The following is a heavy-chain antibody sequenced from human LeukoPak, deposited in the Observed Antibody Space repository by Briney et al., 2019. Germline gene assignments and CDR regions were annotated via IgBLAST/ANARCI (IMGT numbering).Heavy chain of an antibody. V-gene: IGHV3-7*04. CDR1: GFTFSSFW. CDR2: IKQDESEK. Sequence: PGGSLSLSCAASGFTFSSFWMYWVRQAPGRGLEWVANIKQDESEKYYVDSVKGRFTISRDNAKNSLYLQMNSLRAEDTAVYYCARTRDFWIQQERHDAFDIWGQGTMVTVSS. J-gene: IGHJ3*02. D-gene: IGHD5-18*01. CDR3: ARTRDFWIQQERHDAFDI.